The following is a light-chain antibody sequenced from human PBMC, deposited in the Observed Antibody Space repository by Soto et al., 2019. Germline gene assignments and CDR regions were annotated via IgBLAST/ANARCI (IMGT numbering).Light chain of an antibody. CDR3: QQYNSYSWT. Sequence: DIQMTQSPSTLSASVGDRVTITCRASQSISSWLAWYQQKPGKAPKLLIYKASSLESGVPSRFSGSGSGTAFTLTISSLQPDDFATYYCQQYNSYSWTFGQGTKLEI. CDR2: KAS. CDR1: QSISSW. V-gene: IGKV1-5*03. J-gene: IGKJ2*02.